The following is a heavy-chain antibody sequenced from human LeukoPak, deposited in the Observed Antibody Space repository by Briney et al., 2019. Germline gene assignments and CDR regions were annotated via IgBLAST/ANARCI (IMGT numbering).Heavy chain of an antibody. V-gene: IGHV1-69*04. Sequence: GASVKVSCKASGGTFSSYAISWVRQAPGQGLEWMGRIIPILGIANYAQKFQGRVTITADESTSTAYMELSSLRSEDTAVYYCARDMRIAAAAVDWGQGTLVTVSS. CDR3: ARDMRIAAAAVD. CDR2: IIPILGIA. CDR1: GGTFSSYA. J-gene: IGHJ4*02. D-gene: IGHD6-13*01.